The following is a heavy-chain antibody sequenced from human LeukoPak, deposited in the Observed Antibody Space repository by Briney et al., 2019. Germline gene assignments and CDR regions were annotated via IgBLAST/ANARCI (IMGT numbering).Heavy chain of an antibody. D-gene: IGHD3-3*01. Sequence: GGSLRLSCAASGFTFSSYGMHWVRQAPGKGLEWVAFIRYDGSNKYYADSVKGRFTISRDDSKNTLYLQMNSLRAEDTAVYYCAKDPLYYDFWSGYSSHFDYWGQGTLVTVSS. V-gene: IGHV3-30*02. CDR1: GFTFSSYG. J-gene: IGHJ4*02. CDR2: IRYDGSNK. CDR3: AKDPLYYDFWSGYSSHFDY.